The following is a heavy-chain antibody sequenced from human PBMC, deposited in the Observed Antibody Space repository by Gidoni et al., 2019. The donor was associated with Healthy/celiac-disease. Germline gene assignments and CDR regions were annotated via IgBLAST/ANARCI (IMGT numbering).Heavy chain of an antibody. Sequence: QVQLQQWGAGLLKPSETLSLTCAVYGGSFSGYYWSWIRQPPGKGLEWIGEINHSGSTNYNPSLKSRVTISVDTSKNQFSLKLSSVTAADTAVYYCARERGNRWVTTIGYYYYGMDVWGQGTTVTVSS. J-gene: IGHJ6*02. CDR1: GGSFSGYY. CDR2: INHSGST. CDR3: ARERGNRWVTTIGYYYYGMDV. V-gene: IGHV4-34*01. D-gene: IGHD4-4*01.